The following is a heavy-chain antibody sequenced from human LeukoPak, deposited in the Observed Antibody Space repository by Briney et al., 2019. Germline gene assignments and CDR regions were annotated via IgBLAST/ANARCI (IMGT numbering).Heavy chain of an antibody. D-gene: IGHD6-13*01. CDR1: GYTFTSYG. V-gene: IGHV1-69*05. Sequence: SVKVSCKASGYTFTSYGISWVRQAPGQGLEWMGGIIPIFGTANYAQKFQGRVTITTDESTSTAYMELSSLRSEDTAVYYCAASSSWSGAWFDPWGQGTLVTVSS. J-gene: IGHJ5*02. CDR2: IIPIFGTA. CDR3: AASSSWSGAWFDP.